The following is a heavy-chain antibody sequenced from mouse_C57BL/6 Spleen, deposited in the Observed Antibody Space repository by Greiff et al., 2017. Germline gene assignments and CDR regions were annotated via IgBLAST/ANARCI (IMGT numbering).Heavy chain of an antibody. CDR1: GFTFSSYG. Sequence: EVKLVESGGDLVKPGGSLKLSCAASGFTFSSYGMSWVRQTPDKRLEWVATISSGGSYTYYPDSVKGRFTISRDNAKNTLYLQMSSLKSDDTAMYYCAADYGSSFDYWGQGTSVTVSS. CDR2: ISSGGSYT. J-gene: IGHJ4*01. CDR3: AADYGSSFDY. V-gene: IGHV5-6*01. D-gene: IGHD1-1*01.